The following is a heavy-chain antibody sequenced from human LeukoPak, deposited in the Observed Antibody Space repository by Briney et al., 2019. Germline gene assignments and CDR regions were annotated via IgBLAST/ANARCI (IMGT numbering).Heavy chain of an antibody. CDR2: ISYDGTNK. CDR3: ARDKQWLFCFDQ. D-gene: IGHD6-19*01. V-gene: IGHV3-30-3*01. Sequence: ERSLRLSCGASGFSFSDYAMHWVRQAPAKGLEGVAVISYDGTNKHYADSVKGRFTISRDNSKNTLYLQMNSLRAEDTAVYYCARDKQWLFCFDQWGQGTPVTVSS. CDR1: GFSFSDYA. J-gene: IGHJ4*02.